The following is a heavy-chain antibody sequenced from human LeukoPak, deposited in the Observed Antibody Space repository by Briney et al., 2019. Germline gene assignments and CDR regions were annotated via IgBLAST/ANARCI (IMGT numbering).Heavy chain of an antibody. D-gene: IGHD1-26*01. V-gene: IGHV3-23*01. CDR1: GFTFSSYG. CDR2: ITGSGGIT. J-gene: IGHJ4*02. CDR3: AKVRPGSGTYNFDF. Sequence: AGGSLRLSCAASGFTFSSYGMSWVRQAPGKGLEWVSAITGSGGITYYADSVKGRFTFSRDNSKNTLYLQMNGLRAEDTAVYYCAKVRPGSGTYNFDFWGQGTLVTVSS.